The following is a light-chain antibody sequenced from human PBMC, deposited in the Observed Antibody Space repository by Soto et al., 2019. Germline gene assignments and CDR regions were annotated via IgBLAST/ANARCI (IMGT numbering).Light chain of an antibody. CDR2: GAS. J-gene: IGKJ2*01. CDR1: QSVSSN. Sequence: EIVMTQSPATLSVSPGERATLSCRASQSVSSNLASYQQKPGQAPRLLIYGASTRATGIPATFSGSGSGTEFALTISSLQSEDFAVYYCQQYNNWPPYTFGQGTKLEIK. CDR3: QQYNNWPPYT. V-gene: IGKV3D-15*01.